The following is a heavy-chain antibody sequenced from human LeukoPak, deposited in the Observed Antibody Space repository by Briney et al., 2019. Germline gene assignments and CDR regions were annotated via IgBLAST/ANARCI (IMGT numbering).Heavy chain of an antibody. CDR2: IKSDGSST. Sequence: GGSLRLSCAASGFTFSNYWMHWVRQVPGKVLVWVSRIKSDGSSTTYADSVKGRFTISRDNAKNTLYVQMNSLRAEDTAVYYCAREREMSTNTGFDYWGQGTLVTVSS. CDR1: GFTFSNYW. D-gene: IGHD5-24*01. CDR3: AREREMSTNTGFDY. J-gene: IGHJ4*02. V-gene: IGHV3-74*03.